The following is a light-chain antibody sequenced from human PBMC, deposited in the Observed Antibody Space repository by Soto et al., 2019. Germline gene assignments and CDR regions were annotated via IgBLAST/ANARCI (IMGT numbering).Light chain of an antibody. Sequence: DIQMTQSPSSLSASAGDRVTITCRASQSISSYLNWYQHKPGKAPKLLIYSASSLQSGVPSRFSGRGSGTDFTLTISSLQPEDFATYYGQQSYSTPWTLGKGTKVEIK. J-gene: IGKJ1*01. V-gene: IGKV1-39*01. CDR3: QQSYSTPWT. CDR2: SAS. CDR1: QSISSY.